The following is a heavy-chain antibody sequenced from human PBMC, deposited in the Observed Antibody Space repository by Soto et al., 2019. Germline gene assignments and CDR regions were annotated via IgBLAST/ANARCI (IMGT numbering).Heavy chain of an antibody. V-gene: IGHV1-8*01. J-gene: IGHJ5*01. CDR1: GYTFTGYD. CDR2: LNPNSGAT. D-gene: IGHD4-4*01. CDR3: ATARRGTVSLLAA. Sequence: ASVKVSWKASGYTFTGYDINWVRQATGQGLEWMGWLNPNSGATTYAHKYQGRITMTRNTSICTAYMELSSLSSEDTAVYFCATARRGTVSLLAAWGQGTLVTVSS.